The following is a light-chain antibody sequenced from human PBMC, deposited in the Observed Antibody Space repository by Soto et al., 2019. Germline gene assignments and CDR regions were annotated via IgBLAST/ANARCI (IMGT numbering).Light chain of an antibody. Sequence: QSVLTQPPSASGTPGQRVTISCSGSSSNIGDNYVYWYQQVPGTAPKVLIYKNNQRPSGVPDRFSGSKSGTSASLAISGLRSEDEADYYCAAWDDSLSGLVFGGGTQLTVL. V-gene: IGLV1-47*01. J-gene: IGLJ2*01. CDR3: AAWDDSLSGLV. CDR1: SSNIGDNY. CDR2: KNN.